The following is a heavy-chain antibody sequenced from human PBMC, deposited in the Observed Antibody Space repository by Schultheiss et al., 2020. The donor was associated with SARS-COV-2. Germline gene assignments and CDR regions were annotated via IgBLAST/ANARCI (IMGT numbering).Heavy chain of an antibody. V-gene: IGHV3-30*03. J-gene: IGHJ3*02. D-gene: IGHD4-17*01. CDR1: GFTFSSYG. Sequence: GGSLRLSCAASGFTFSSYGMHWVRQAPGKGLEWVAVISYDGSNKYYADSVKGRFTISRDNSKNTLYLQMNSLRAEDTAVYYCARVGPYYGDYGGAFDIWGQGTMVTVSS. CDR3: ARVGPYYGDYGGAFDI. CDR2: ISYDGSNK.